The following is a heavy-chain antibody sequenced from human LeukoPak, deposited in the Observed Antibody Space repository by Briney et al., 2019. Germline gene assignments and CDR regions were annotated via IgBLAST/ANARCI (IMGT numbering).Heavy chain of an antibody. V-gene: IGHV4-39*01. J-gene: IGHJ4*02. CDR3: ARHSFSGGSYLDYFDY. Sequence: PSETLSLTCTVSGGSISSSSYYWGWIRQPPGKGLEWIGSIYYSGSTYYNPSLKSRVTISVDTSKNQFSLKLSSVTAADTAVYYCARHSFSGGSYLDYFDYWGQGTLVTVSS. CDR2: IYYSGST. CDR1: GGSISSSSYY. D-gene: IGHD1-26*01.